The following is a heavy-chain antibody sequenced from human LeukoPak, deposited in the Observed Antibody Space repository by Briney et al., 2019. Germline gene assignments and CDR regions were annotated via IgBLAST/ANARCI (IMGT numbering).Heavy chain of an antibody. CDR3: AKASGSGWYRPLDQ. D-gene: IGHD6-19*01. Sequence: GGSLRLSCAASGFTFSNYAMTWVRQAPGKGLEWVSSFSGSGTSTYYADSVKGRFTISRDNSKNTLYLQMSSLRVEDTAIFYCAKASGSGWYRPLDQWGQGALVTVSS. V-gene: IGHV3-23*01. CDR2: FSGSGTST. J-gene: IGHJ4*02. CDR1: GFTFSNYA.